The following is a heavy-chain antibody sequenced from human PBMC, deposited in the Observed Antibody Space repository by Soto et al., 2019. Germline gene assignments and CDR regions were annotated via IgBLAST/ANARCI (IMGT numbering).Heavy chain of an antibody. CDR2: TSYDGSDK. V-gene: IGHV3-30*19. Sequence: QVQLVESGGGVVQPGTSLRVSCVGSGFTFRSYVIHWVRQAPGKGLEWVALTSYDGSDKYYDDSVRGRITISRDNSRNTVDLQMDSLRLEDTALYSCARWGTTGGLDVWGQGTLVSVS. CDR1: GFTFRSYV. CDR3: ARWGTTGGLDV. J-gene: IGHJ1*01. D-gene: IGHD3-16*01.